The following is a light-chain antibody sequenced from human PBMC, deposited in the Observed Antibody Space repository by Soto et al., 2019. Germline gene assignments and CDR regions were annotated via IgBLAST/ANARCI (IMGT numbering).Light chain of an antibody. Sequence: EIVLTQSPATLSLSPGERATLSCRASQSVSSYLAWYQQKPGQAPRFLIYDASNRATGIPARFSGSGSGTDFTLTISSLEPEDFAVYYCQQRSNLPLTFGGGTKVDIK. J-gene: IGKJ4*01. CDR3: QQRSNLPLT. V-gene: IGKV3-11*01. CDR1: QSVSSY. CDR2: DAS.